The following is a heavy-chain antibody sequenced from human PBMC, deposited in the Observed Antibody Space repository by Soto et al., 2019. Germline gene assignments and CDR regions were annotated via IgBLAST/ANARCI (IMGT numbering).Heavy chain of an antibody. D-gene: IGHD6-13*01. CDR2: INPSGGST. CDR1: GYTFTSYY. V-gene: IGHV1-46*03. CDR3: AILTRIAAAGNLFDS. Sequence: ASVKVSCKASGYTFTSYYMHWVRQAPGQGLEWMGIINPSGGSTSYAQKFQGRVTMTRDTSTSTVYMELSSLRSEDTAVYYCAILTRIAAAGNLFDSWGQGTLVTVSS. J-gene: IGHJ5*01.